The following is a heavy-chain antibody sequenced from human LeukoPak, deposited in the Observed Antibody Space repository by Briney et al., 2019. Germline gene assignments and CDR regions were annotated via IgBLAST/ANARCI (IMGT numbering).Heavy chain of an antibody. V-gene: IGHV3-30-3*01. Sequence: PGGSLRLSCAASGFTFSSYAMHWVRQAPGKGLEWVAVISCDGSNKYYADSVKGRCTISRDNSKNTLYLQMNSRRSEDTAVYFCARPEYWGQGTLVTVSS. CDR3: ARPEY. CDR1: GFTFSSYA. CDR2: ISCDGSNK. J-gene: IGHJ4*02.